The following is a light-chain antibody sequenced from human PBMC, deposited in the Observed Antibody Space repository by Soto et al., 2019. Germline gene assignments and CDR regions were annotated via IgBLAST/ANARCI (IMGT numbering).Light chain of an antibody. V-gene: IGKV1-5*03. Sequence: DIQMTQSPSTLSASVGDRVTITCRASQSISSLLAWYQQKPRKAPNLLIFKASSLESGVPSRFSGSGSGTEFTLTISSLQPDDFATYYCQQYNSYRTFGQGTKLELK. CDR2: KAS. CDR3: QQYNSYRT. CDR1: QSISSL. J-gene: IGKJ1*01.